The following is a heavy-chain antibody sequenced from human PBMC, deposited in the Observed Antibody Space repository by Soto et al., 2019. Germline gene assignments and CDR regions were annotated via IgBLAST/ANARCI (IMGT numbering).Heavy chain of an antibody. D-gene: IGHD3-3*02. CDR2: INPSGGST. J-gene: IGHJ4*02. CDR3: AGIVELEVAQFDH. CDR1: GYTFTSYY. Sequence: ASVKVSCKASGYTFTSYYMHWVRQAPGQGLEWMGIINPSGGSTSYAQKFQGRVTMTRDTSTSTVYMELSSLRSEDTAVYYCAGIVELEVAQFDHWGQGILVTVSS. V-gene: IGHV1-46*01.